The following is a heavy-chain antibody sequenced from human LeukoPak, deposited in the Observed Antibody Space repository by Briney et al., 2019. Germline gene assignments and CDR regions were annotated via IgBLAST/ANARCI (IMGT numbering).Heavy chain of an antibody. CDR3: ARAPPNYDFWSGYPYYYYYYMDV. V-gene: IGHV1-8*01. CDR2: MNPNSGNT. CDR1: GYTFTSYD. D-gene: IGHD3-3*01. Sequence: ASVKASCKASGYTFTSYDINWVRQATGQGLEWMGWMNPNSGNTGYAQKFQGRVTMTRNTSISTAYMELSSLRSEDTAVYYCARAPPNYDFWSGYPYYYYYYMDVWGKGTTVTVSS. J-gene: IGHJ6*03.